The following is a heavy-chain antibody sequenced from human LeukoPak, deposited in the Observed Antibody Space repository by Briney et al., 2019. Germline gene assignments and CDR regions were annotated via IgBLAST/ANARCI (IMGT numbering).Heavy chain of an antibody. Sequence: GGSLRLSCAASGFDFSRYSMHWVRQTPGLGLEWLAAISYDGSNKYYADSVKGRFTCSRDSSMDTLYLQMNSLRPEDTAIYYCAGRGRSDCVTSTCYGGLYFMDVWGQGTTVTVSS. CDR2: ISYDGSNK. J-gene: IGHJ6*02. V-gene: IGHV3-30*04. CDR3: AGRGRSDCVTSTCYGGLYFMDV. D-gene: IGHD2-2*01. CDR1: GFDFSRYS.